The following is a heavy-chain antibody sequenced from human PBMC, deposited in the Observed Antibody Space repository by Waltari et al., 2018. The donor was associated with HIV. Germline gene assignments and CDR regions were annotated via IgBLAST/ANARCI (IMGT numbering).Heavy chain of an antibody. V-gene: IGHV3-11*01. J-gene: IGHJ6*02. CDR2: TTRSGSII. D-gene: IGHD2-2*01. CDR3: AINRYCATTRCLYGMEV. CDR1: GFRFSDHS. Sequence: QMQLVESGGGLVQPGGSLRLSCAASGFRFSDHSMSRIRQAQGKGLEWISHTTRSGSIIYYADSVKGRFNISRDSAEKSMYLQMSSLRADDTAVYYCAINRYCATTRCLYGMEVWGQGTTVTVSS.